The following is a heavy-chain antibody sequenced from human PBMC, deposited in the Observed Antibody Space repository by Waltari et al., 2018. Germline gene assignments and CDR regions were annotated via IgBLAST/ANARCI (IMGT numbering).Heavy chain of an antibody. CDR1: GFTFGHYA. CDR3: AKAMGRGSFYGGFEQ. Sequence: EVQVVESGGDLVQHGRSLRLSCAASGFTFGHYAMHWVRPAPGKGLEWVSGSSWNSDTIDYADSVKGRFTISRNNAKNYVSLQMNSLRNEDTALYYCAKAMGRGSFYGGFEQWGQGTLVTVS. CDR2: SSWNSDTI. D-gene: IGHD3-16*01. V-gene: IGHV3-9*01. J-gene: IGHJ4*02.